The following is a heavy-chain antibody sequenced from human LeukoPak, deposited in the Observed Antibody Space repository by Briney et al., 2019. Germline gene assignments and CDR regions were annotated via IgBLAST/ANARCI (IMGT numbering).Heavy chain of an antibody. Sequence: AGGSLRLSCAASGFTFSDYYMSWIRQAPGKGLEWVSYISSSGSTIYYADSVKGRFTISRDNSKNTLYLQMNSLRAEDTAVYYCAKDSPNSSSHNDYWGQGTLVTVSS. D-gene: IGHD6-13*01. CDR1: GFTFSDYY. J-gene: IGHJ4*02. CDR2: ISSSGSTI. CDR3: AKDSPNSSSHNDY. V-gene: IGHV3-11*01.